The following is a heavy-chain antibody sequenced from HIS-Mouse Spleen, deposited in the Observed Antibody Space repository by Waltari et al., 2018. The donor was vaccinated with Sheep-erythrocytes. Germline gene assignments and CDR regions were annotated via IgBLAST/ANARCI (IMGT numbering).Heavy chain of an antibody. V-gene: IGHV4-31*03. J-gene: IGHJ2*01. CDR2: IYYRWCT. CDR1: GGSISSGGYY. CDR3: ARLITMVRGVTWYFDL. D-gene: IGHD3-10*01. Sequence: QVQLQESGPGLVKPSQTLSLTCTVSGGSISSGGYYWSRIRQAQGKGLESMGYIYYRWCTYHNPSLKSRVTIAVDTSKNQFSLKLSSVTAADTAVYYCARLITMVRGVTWYFDLWGRGTLVTVSS.